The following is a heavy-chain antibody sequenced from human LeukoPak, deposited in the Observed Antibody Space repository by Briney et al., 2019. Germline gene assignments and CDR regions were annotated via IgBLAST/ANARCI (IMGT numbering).Heavy chain of an antibody. V-gene: IGHV3-30*03. CDR1: GFTFSSYG. D-gene: IGHD2-15*01. CDR2: ISYDGSNK. CDR3: ARDCTGGTCYDPFDM. Sequence: PGGSLRLSCAASGFTFSSYGMHWVRQAPGKGLEWVTLISYDGSNKYYAESVKGRFTISRDNSNNTVYLQMNSLRAGDTAVYYCARDCTGGTCYDPFDMWGQGTMVTVS. J-gene: IGHJ3*02.